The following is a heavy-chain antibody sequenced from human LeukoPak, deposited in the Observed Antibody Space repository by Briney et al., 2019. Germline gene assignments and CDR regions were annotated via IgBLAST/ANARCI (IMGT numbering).Heavy chain of an antibody. CDR1: GYTFSPYW. CDR3: ARDQRIVPTYAYGMDV. D-gene: IGHD3-22*01. J-gene: IGHJ6*02. Sequence: PGGSLRLSCVASGYTFSPYWMSWVRQAPGKGLEWVANIKQDGSEKYYVDSVKGRFTISRDNAKNSLYLQMNSLRAEDTAVYYCARDQRIVPTYAYGMDVWGQGTTATVSS. V-gene: IGHV3-7*01. CDR2: IKQDGSEK.